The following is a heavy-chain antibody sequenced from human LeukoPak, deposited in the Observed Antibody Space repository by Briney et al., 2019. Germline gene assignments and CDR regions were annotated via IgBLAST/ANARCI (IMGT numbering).Heavy chain of an antibody. J-gene: IGHJ4*02. Sequence: PSETLYLTCTVSGGSISSSSYYWGWIRQPPGKGLEWIGSIHYTGSTYYSPSLKSRVTISVDTSKSQLSLKLSSVTAADTAVYYCAKQTYSSSWYWGQGSLVTVSS. CDR3: AKQTYSSSWY. D-gene: IGHD6-13*01. CDR2: IHYTGST. V-gene: IGHV4-39*01. CDR1: GGSISSSSYY.